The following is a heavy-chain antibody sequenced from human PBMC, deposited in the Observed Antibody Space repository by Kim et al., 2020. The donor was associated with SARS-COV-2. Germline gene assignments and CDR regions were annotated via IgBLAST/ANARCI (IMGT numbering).Heavy chain of an antibody. V-gene: IGHV3-21*01. J-gene: IGHJ6*02. CDR1: GFTFSTYS. CDR3: ARFEGDGMDV. CDR2: ISTSSSYI. D-gene: IGHD3-16*01. Sequence: GWSLRLSCAASGFTFSTYSMNWVRQAPGKGLEWVSSISTSSSYIYYADSAKGRFTISRDNAKSSLFLQMNSLRVEDTGVYYCARFEGDGMDVWGQVTTV.